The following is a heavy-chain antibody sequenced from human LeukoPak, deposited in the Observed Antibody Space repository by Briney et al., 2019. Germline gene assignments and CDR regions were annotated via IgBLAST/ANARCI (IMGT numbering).Heavy chain of an antibody. D-gene: IGHD3-22*01. CDR2: ISSSSSYI. CDR3: AKLARYYYDSSAPNF. J-gene: IGHJ4*02. CDR1: GFTFSSYS. V-gene: IGHV3-21*01. Sequence: GGSLRLSCAASGFTFSSYSMNWVRQAPGKGLEWVSSISSSSSYIYYADSVKGRFTISRDNAKISLYLQMNSLRAEDTAVYYCAKLARYYYDSSAPNFWGQGTLVTVSS.